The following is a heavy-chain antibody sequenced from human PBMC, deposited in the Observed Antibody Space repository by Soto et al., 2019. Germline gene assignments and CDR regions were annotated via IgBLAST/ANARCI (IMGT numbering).Heavy chain of an antibody. Sequence: GSLSPYCAASEFILTKNAMSWVRQAPGKGLEWLSGISGTAGRTYYADSVKCRFTISRDTSKNTVYLQMNSLRAEDTAIYYCAGRTVTSSWTLDIWGQGTLVTVSS. V-gene: IGHV3-23*01. D-gene: IGHD4-17*01. J-gene: IGHJ3*02. CDR1: EFILTKNA. CDR3: AGRTVTSSWTLDI. CDR2: ISGTAGRT.